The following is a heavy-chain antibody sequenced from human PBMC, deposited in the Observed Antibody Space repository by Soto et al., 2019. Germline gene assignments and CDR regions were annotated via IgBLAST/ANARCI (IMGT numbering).Heavy chain of an antibody. Sequence: LXASLKISCKGCGYSFTSYWIGWVRQMPGKGLEWMGIIYPGDSDTRYSPSFQGQVTISADKSISTAYLQWSSLKASDTAMYYCASTYYYDSSGQVGAFDIWGQGTMVTASS. J-gene: IGHJ3*02. CDR3: ASTYYYDSSGQVGAFDI. CDR2: IYPGDSDT. V-gene: IGHV5-51*01. CDR1: GYSFTSYW. D-gene: IGHD3-22*01.